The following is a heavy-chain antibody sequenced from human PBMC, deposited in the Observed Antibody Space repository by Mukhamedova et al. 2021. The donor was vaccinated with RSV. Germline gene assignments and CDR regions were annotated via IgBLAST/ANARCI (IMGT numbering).Heavy chain of an antibody. D-gene: IGHD2-15*01. V-gene: IGHV3-13*01. CDR2: IGTAGDT. CDR1: D. Sequence: DMHWVRQVAGKGLEWVSGIGTAGDTYYPCSVKGRFTSSRENAKNSLFLQMDSLRAGDTAVYYCVRGSYCSGGSCYPIGGFDPWGQ. CDR3: VRGSYCSGGSCYPIGGFDP. J-gene: IGHJ5*02.